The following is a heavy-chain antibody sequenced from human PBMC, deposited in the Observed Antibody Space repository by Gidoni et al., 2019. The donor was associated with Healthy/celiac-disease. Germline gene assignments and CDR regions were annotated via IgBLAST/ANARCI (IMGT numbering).Heavy chain of an antibody. D-gene: IGHD3-10*01. Sequence: QVQLQESGPGLVKPSQTLSLTCTVSGGSISSGDYYWSWIRQPPGKGLEWIGYIYYSGSTYYNPSLKSRVTISVDTSKNQFSLKLSSVTAADTAVYYCARDYEGLLWFGEKGGGMDVWGQGTTVTVSS. CDR1: GGSISSGDYY. CDR2: IYYSGST. J-gene: IGHJ6*02. V-gene: IGHV4-30-4*01. CDR3: ARDYEGLLWFGEKGGGMDV.